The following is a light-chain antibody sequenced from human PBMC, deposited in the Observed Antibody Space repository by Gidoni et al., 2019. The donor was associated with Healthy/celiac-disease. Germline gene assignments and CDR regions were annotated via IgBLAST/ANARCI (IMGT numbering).Light chain of an antibody. V-gene: IGKV4-1*01. Sequence: DIVMTQSPDSLAVSLGERATINCKSSQSVLYSSNNKNYLAWYQQKPGQPPKLLIYWASTRESGVPDRFSGSGSGTDFTLTISSLQAEDVAVYYCRQYYSTPRTFXXXTKVEIK. J-gene: IGKJ1*01. CDR3: RQYYSTPRT. CDR1: QSVLYSSNNKNY. CDR2: WAS.